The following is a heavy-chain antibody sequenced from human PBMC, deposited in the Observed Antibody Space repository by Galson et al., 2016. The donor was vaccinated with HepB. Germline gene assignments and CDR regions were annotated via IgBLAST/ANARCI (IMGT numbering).Heavy chain of an antibody. J-gene: IGHJ4*02. CDR3: TRGGDGFRYFSSSFDF. CDR1: GFTFGDYP. CDR2: IRSKAYGGTT. D-gene: IGHD6-6*01. V-gene: IGHV3-49*03. Sequence: SLRLSCAASGFTFGDYPMSWFRQAPGKGLDWIGFIRSKAYGGTTKYAASVKGRFTISRDDSKGIAYLQMDSLKTEDTAVYYCTRGGDGFRYFSSSFDFWGQGTLVTVSS.